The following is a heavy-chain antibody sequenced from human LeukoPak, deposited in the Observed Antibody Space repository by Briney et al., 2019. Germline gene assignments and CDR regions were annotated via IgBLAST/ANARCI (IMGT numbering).Heavy chain of an antibody. Sequence: ASVKVSCKASGYTFTSYDINWVRQATGQGLEWMGWMNPNSGNTGYAQKFQGRVTITRNTSISTAYMELSSLRSEDTAVYYCARGLMSYYGSGHSWYFDYWGQGTLVTVSS. CDR3: ARGLMSYYGSGHSWYFDY. J-gene: IGHJ4*02. D-gene: IGHD3-10*01. CDR2: MNPNSGNT. CDR1: GYTFTSYD. V-gene: IGHV1-8*03.